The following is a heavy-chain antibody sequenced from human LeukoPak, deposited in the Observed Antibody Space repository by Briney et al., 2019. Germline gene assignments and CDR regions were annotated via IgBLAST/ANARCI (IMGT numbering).Heavy chain of an antibody. V-gene: IGHV3-30*18. CDR2: ISYDGSNK. D-gene: IGHD3-16*01. CDR1: GFTVSSNY. J-gene: IGHJ4*02. Sequence: PGGSLRLSCAASGFTVSSNYMSWVRQAPGKGLEWVAVISYDGSNKYYADSVKGRFTISRDNSKNTLYLQMNSLRAEDTAVYYCAKDGGGYLEGYWGQGTLVTVSS. CDR3: AKDGGGYLEGY.